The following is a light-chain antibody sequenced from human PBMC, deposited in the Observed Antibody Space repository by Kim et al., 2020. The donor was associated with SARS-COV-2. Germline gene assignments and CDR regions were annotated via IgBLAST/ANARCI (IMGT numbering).Light chain of an antibody. CDR3: AAWDDSLNGRV. V-gene: IGLV1-44*01. CDR1: SSNIGSNT. Sequence: GQRVTISCSGRSSNIGSNTVNWYQQLPGTAPKLLIYSSNQRPSGVPDRFSGSKSGTSDSLAISGLQSEDEADYYCAAWDDSLNGRVFGTGTKVTVL. J-gene: IGLJ1*01. CDR2: SSN.